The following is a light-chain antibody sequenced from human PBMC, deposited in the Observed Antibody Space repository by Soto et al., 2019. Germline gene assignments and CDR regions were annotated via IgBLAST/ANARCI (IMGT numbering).Light chain of an antibody. V-gene: IGKV1-39*01. CDR3: QQNFNFPRT. CDR1: QTIDTY. CDR2: AAT. J-gene: IGKJ1*01. Sequence: DIQLTQSPSSLSASVGDRVTITCRASQTIDTYVNWYQHKPGKAHKVLIYAATYLQNGVPSRFSGTGSGADFTLTISSLQPEDFATYYCQQNFNFPRTFGQGTKVDIK.